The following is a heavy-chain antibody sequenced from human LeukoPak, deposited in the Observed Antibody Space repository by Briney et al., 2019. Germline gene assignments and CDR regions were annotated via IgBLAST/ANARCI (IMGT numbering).Heavy chain of an antibody. CDR2: IYPGDSDT. CDR3: ASEAYYYDSSGYYYLK. D-gene: IGHD3-22*01. Sequence: GESLKISCKGSGYSFTSYWIGWVRQMPGKGLEWMGIIYPGDSDTRHSPSFQGQVTISADKSISTAHMELSRLRSDDTAVYYCASEAYYYDSSGYYYLKWGQGTLVTVSS. J-gene: IGHJ4*02. V-gene: IGHV5-51*01. CDR1: GYSFTSYW.